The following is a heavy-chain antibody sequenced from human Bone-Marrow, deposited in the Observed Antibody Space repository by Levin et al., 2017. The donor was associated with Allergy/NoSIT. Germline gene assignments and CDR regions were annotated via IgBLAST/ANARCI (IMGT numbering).Heavy chain of an antibody. CDR2: INDDGREK. D-gene: IGHD3-10*01. V-gene: IGHV3-7*04. CDR1: GFTYNKYW. CDR3: ARDVSFGRLTE. J-gene: IGHJ4*02. Sequence: GESLKISCAASGFTYNKYWMTWVRQAPGKGPEWVANINDDGREKYYVDSVKGRFTISRDNAKNSLYLLMNSLGVEDTAVYYCARDVSFGRLTEWGQGTLVTVSS.